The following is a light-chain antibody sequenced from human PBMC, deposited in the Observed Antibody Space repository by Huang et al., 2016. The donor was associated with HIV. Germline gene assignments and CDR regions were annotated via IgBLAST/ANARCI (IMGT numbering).Light chain of an antibody. V-gene: IGKV3-15*01. J-gene: IGKJ2*01. CDR3: QQYNNWPPYT. CDR1: QTINSN. Sequence: EMVMAQSPATLSVSPGETVTLSCTASQTINSNLAWYQQNPGQAPRLLIYGASTRATGVPVRFSGSGSGTEFTLTISSLQSEDLAVYYCQQYNNWPPYTFGQGTKLETK. CDR2: GAS.